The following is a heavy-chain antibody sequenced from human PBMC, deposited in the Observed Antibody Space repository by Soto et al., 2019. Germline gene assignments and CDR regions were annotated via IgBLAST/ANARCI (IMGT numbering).Heavy chain of an antibody. CDR1: GASIRSGGYY. CDR3: ARIEMASIK. Sequence: SETLSLTYSVSGASIRSGGYYWSWLRQSPGKGLEWIGHIYYTGSTFYSPSLKSRLTISLDTSKNQFSLDLRSVTAADTAMYYCARIEMASIKWGRGTLVTVSS. V-gene: IGHV4-31*03. J-gene: IGHJ4*02. CDR2: IYYTGST.